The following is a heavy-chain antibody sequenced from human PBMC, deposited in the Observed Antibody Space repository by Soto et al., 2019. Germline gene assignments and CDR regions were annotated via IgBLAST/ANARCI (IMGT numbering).Heavy chain of an antibody. J-gene: IGHJ3*02. D-gene: IGHD3-3*01. V-gene: IGHV1-46*01. CDR1: GYTVTTHY. Sequence: QVQLVQSGAEVKKPGASVKISCTASGYTVTTHYMHWVRQGPGRGLEWMGAINPGSGAAKYTQTFQARVTMTRDTSTNTVYMEMSALRSEDTAVFYCARGGEVGVAGSAAFDMWGQGTMVTVSS. CDR2: INPGSGAA. CDR3: ARGGEVGVAGSAAFDM.